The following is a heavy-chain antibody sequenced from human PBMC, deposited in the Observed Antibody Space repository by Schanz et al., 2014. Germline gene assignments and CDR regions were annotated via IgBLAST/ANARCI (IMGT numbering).Heavy chain of an antibody. CDR2: ISAYNGNT. Sequence: QVQLVQSGAEVKKPGASVKVSCKASGYTFTSYGISWVRQAPGQGLEWMGWISAYNGNTKYPQKLQGRVTMTTDTTASTAYMELRSPRSEDTAVYYCARDAADFYDILTEEDYWGQGTLXTVAS. D-gene: IGHD3-9*01. V-gene: IGHV1-18*01. CDR1: GYTFTSYG. CDR3: ARDAADFYDILTEEDY. J-gene: IGHJ4*02.